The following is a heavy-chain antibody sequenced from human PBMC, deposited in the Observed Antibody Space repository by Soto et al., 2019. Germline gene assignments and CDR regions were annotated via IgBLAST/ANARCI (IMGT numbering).Heavy chain of an antibody. Sequence: ASVKVSCKAYGYTFTRYYMHWVRQAPGQGLEWMGRINPYSGATDYAQKFQGTVTMTTDTSINTAYMELRRLRSDDTAVYYCARVDSSSLGINGFDPWGQGTLVTVSS. J-gene: IGHJ5*02. CDR1: GYTFTRYY. CDR3: ARVDSSSLGINGFDP. V-gene: IGHV1-2*06. D-gene: IGHD6-6*01. CDR2: INPYSGAT.